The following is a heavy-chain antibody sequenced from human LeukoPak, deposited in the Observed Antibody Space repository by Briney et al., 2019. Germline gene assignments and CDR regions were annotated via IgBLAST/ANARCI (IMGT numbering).Heavy chain of an antibody. CDR1: GYTFTSYY. CDR2: INPSGGST. D-gene: IGHD2-2*01. CDR3: ARLIVVVPAARGAVDY. Sequence: ASVKVSCKASGYTFTSYYMHWVRQAPGQGLEWMGIINPSGGSTSYAQKFQGRVTMTRDTSTSTVYVELSSLRSEDTAVYYCARLIVVVPAARGAVDYWGQGTLVTVSS. V-gene: IGHV1-46*03. J-gene: IGHJ4*02.